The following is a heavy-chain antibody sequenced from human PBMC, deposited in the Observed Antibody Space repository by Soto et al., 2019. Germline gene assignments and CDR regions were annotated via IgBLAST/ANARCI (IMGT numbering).Heavy chain of an antibody. CDR2: IYYSGST. V-gene: IGHV4-59*08. D-gene: IGHD5-18*01. CDR1: GGSLRRYY. Sequence: ASETLSLTCTVSGGSLRRYYWSWVRPPPGKGLEWIGDIYYSGSTNYNPSLKSRVTISVDTSKNQFSLKLSSVTAADTAVYYCARHLPDVDTAGAGYHPENYYYYYMDVWGKGTTVTVSS. CDR3: ARHLPDVDTAGAGYHPENYYYYYMDV. J-gene: IGHJ6*03.